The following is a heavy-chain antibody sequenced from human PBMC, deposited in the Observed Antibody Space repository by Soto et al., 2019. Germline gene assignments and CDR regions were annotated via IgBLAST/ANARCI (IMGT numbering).Heavy chain of an antibody. V-gene: IGHV3-21*01. CDR1: GFTFSSYS. D-gene: IGHD1-1*01. Sequence: GGSLRLSCAASGFTFSSYSMNRVRQAPGKGLEWVSSISSSSSYIYYADSVKGRFTISRDNAKNSLYLQMNSLRAEDTAVYYCARAPWFPTGTDAFDIWGQGTMVTVSS. CDR3: ARAPWFPTGTDAFDI. J-gene: IGHJ3*02. CDR2: ISSSSSYI.